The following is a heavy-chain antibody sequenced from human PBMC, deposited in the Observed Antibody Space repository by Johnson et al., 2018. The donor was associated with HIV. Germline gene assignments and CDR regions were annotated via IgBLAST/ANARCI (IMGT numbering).Heavy chain of an antibody. Sequence: QVQLVESGGGVVQPGRSLRLSCAASGFIFSSYVMYWVRQDPGKGLEWVALTYYEGINKYYADSVKGRFTISRDNSKNTLYLQMHSLRAEDTAVYYCAKDRRELPSPFDIWGQGTMVTVSS. V-gene: IGHV3-30*18. J-gene: IGHJ3*02. CDR3: AKDRRELPSPFDI. CDR1: GFIFSSYV. D-gene: IGHD1-7*01. CDR2: TYYEGINK.